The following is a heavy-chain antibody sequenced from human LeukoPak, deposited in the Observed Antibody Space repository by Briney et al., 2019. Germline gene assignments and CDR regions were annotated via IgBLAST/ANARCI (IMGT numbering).Heavy chain of an antibody. V-gene: IGHV3-43D*03. D-gene: IGHD5-24*01. CDR3: AKDSWVEEGYFDY. J-gene: IGHJ4*02. CDR2: ITWDGDST. Sequence: GGSLRLSCAASGFTFDDYAMHWVRQTPGKSLEWVSLITWDGDSTYYADSVKGRFTISRDNSKNSLYLQMNSLRAEDTALYYCAKDSWVEEGYFDYWGQGTLVTVSS. CDR1: GFTFDDYA.